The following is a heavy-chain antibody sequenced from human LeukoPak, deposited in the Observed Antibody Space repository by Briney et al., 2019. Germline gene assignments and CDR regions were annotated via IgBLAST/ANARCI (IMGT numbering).Heavy chain of an antibody. D-gene: IGHD3-10*01. CDR3: ARGLTMVRGVFPPPNY. CDR1: GYTFTSYD. Sequence: ASVKVSCKASGYTFTSYDINWVRQAPGQGLEWMGWMNPNSGNTGYAQKFQGRVTMTRNTSISTAYMELSSLRSEDTAVYYCARGLTMVRGVFPPPNYWGQGTLVTVSS. CDR2: MNPNSGNT. V-gene: IGHV1-8*02. J-gene: IGHJ4*02.